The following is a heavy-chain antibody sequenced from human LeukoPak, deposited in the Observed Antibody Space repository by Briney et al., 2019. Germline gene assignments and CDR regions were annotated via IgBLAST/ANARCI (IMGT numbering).Heavy chain of an antibody. CDR2: INPNSGGT. Sequence: GASVKVSCKASGYTFTGYYMHWVRQAPGQGLEWMGWINPNSGGTNYAQKFQGRVTMTRDTPISTAYMELSRLRSDDTAVYYCAREIAAAYNWFDPWGQGTLVTVSS. CDR1: GYTFTGYY. V-gene: IGHV1-2*02. D-gene: IGHD6-13*01. J-gene: IGHJ5*02. CDR3: AREIAAAYNWFDP.